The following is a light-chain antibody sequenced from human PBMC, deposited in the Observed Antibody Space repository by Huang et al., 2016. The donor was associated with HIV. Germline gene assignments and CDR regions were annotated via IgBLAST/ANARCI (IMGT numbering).Light chain of an antibody. Sequence: DIVMTQSPDSLAVSLGERATINCKSSQSVLSGNNKNSLAWFQQKSGQPPKLLIYWASTRESGVPDRFSGSVSRTDFTLTINNLQPEDVAVYYCQQYFNPPVTFGPGTKVHVK. CDR1: QSVLSGNNKNS. CDR2: WAS. J-gene: IGKJ3*01. V-gene: IGKV4-1*01. CDR3: QQYFNPPVT.